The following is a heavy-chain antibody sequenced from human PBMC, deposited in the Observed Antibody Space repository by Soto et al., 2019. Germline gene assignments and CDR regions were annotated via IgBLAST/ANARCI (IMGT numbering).Heavy chain of an antibody. D-gene: IGHD6-13*01. CDR3: ASSYGVSWYGDF. Sequence: QVQLVQSRAEVRKAGSSVKVSCHSSGDSFNDYPVTWVRQAPGQGLEWMGGTIRVSGTTNYAQEFQGIVTITADVSTSTVYMELSSLKYEDTGLYYCASSYGVSWYGDFWGQGTLVTVSS. V-gene: IGHV1-69*01. CDR1: GDSFNDYP. J-gene: IGHJ4*02. CDR2: TIRVSGTT.